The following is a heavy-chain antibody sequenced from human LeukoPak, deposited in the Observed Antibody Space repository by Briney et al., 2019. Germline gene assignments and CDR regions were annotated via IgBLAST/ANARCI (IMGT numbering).Heavy chain of an antibody. CDR3: TRGLRAVAGTRVEDY. Sequence: GGSLRLSCAASGFTLSNACMSWVRQAPGKGLEWVGWIKRKADGGTTDYTAPLKGRFTISRDDSKTTLYLQMNRLKTEDTAVYYCTRGLRAVAGTRVEDYWGQGTLVTVSS. CDR2: IKRKADGGTT. V-gene: IGHV3-15*01. D-gene: IGHD6-19*01. J-gene: IGHJ4*02. CDR1: GFTLSNAC.